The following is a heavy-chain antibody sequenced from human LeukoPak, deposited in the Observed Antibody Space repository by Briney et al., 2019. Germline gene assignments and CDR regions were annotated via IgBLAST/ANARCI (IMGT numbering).Heavy chain of an antibody. CDR3: ATVWGSGGSQGFDY. V-gene: IGHV1-24*01. Sequence: ASVKVSCKVSGYTLTELSMHWVRQAPGRGLEWMGGFDPEDGETIYAQKFQGRVTMTEDTSTDTAYMELSSLRSEDTAVYYCATVWGSGGSQGFDYWGQGTLVTVSS. CDR2: FDPEDGET. CDR1: GYTLTELS. D-gene: IGHD2-15*01. J-gene: IGHJ4*02.